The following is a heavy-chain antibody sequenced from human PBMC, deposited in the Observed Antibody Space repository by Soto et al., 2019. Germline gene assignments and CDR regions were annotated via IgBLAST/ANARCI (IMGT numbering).Heavy chain of an antibody. D-gene: IGHD3-9*01. Sequence: PGGSLRLSCAASGFTFSSSGMHWVRQAPGKGLEWVAVISYDGSSKYYADSVKGRFTISRDNSRNTLYLQMNSLRAEDTAVYYCAKDRSRIKQMTGSMFFDYWGQGTPVTVSS. CDR2: ISYDGSSK. CDR1: GFTFSSSG. CDR3: AKDRSRIKQMTGSMFFDY. J-gene: IGHJ4*02. V-gene: IGHV3-30*18.